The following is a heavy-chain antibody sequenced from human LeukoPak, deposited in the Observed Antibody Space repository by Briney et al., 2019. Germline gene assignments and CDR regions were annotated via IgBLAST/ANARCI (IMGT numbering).Heavy chain of an antibody. CDR3: AIASFGGRWLQSGRDGSDAFDI. D-gene: IGHD5-24*01. V-gene: IGHV1-24*01. Sequence: ASVTVSCKVSGYTLTELSMHWVRQAPGKGLEWMGGFDPEDGETIYAQKFQGRVTMTEDTSTDTAYMELSGLRSEDTAVYYCAIASFGGRWLQSGRDGSDAFDIWGQGTMVTVSS. CDR2: FDPEDGET. J-gene: IGHJ3*02. CDR1: GYTLTELS.